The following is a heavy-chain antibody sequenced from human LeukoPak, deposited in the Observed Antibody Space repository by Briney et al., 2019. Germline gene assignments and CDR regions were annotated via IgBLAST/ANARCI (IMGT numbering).Heavy chain of an antibody. D-gene: IGHD2-2*01. J-gene: IGHJ4*02. CDR2: MNPNSGNT. CDR1: GYTFTSYD. CDR3: ARGPPCSSTSCSSSHPYYFDY. V-gene: IGHV1-8*01. Sequence: ASVKVSCKASGYTFTSYDINWVRQATGQGLEWMGWMNPNSGNTGYAQKFQGRVTMTRNTSISTAYMELSSLRSEDTAEYYCARGPPCSSTSCSSSHPYYFDYWGQGTLVTVSS.